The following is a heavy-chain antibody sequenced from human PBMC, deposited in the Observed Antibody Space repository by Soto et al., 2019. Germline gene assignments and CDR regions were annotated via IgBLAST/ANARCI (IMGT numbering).Heavy chain of an antibody. CDR3: VRHGNGTPYYFDF. V-gene: IGHV5-10-1*03. J-gene: IGHJ4*02. Sequence: EVQLVQSGAEVKKPGESLTISCKGSGYKFIGYWISWVRQMPGKGPEWVGRIDPSDSYTSYSPSFQGHVTISVDKSISTAYLQWRSLQASDTAKYYCVRHGNGTPYYFDFWGRGTLVPVSS. D-gene: IGHD1-1*01. CDR2: IDPSDSYT. CDR1: GYKFIGYW.